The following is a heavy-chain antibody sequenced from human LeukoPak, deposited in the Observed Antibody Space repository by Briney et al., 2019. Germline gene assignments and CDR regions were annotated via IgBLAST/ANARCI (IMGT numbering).Heavy chain of an antibody. CDR1: GFTFSSYA. J-gene: IGHJ3*02. Sequence: PGGSLRLSCAASGFTFSSYAMHWVRQAPGKGLEWVAVISYDGSNKYYADSVKGRFTISRDNSKNTLYLQMNSLRAEDTAVYYCARDQTYCSSTSCYHDAFDIWGQGTMVTVSS. CDR3: ARDQTYCSSTSCYHDAFDI. D-gene: IGHD2-2*01. V-gene: IGHV3-30-3*01. CDR2: ISYDGSNK.